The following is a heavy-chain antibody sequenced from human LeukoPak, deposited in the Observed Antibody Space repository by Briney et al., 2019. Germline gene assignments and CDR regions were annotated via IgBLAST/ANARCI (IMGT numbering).Heavy chain of an antibody. J-gene: IGHJ4*02. Sequence: GGSLRLSCAASGFTFDDYAMHWVRQAPGKGLEWVSGISWNSDSIGYADSVKGRFTISRDNAKNSLYLQMNSLRAEDTALYYCAKGYYYRRDYYFDYWGQGTLVTVSS. CDR2: ISWNSDSI. D-gene: IGHD3-10*01. V-gene: IGHV3-9*01. CDR3: AKGYYYRRDYYFDY. CDR1: GFTFDDYA.